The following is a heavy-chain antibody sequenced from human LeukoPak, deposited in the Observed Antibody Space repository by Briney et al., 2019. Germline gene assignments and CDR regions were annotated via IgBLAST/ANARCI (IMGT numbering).Heavy chain of an antibody. Sequence: SETLPLTCAVYGGSFSGYYWSWIRQPPGKGLEWIGEINHSGSTNYNPSLKSRVTISVDTSKNQFSLKLSSVTAADTAVYYCRLLWFGELPNDYWGQGTLVTVSS. CDR2: INHSGST. CDR1: GGSFSGYY. V-gene: IGHV4-34*01. CDR3: RLLWFGELPNDY. J-gene: IGHJ4*02. D-gene: IGHD3-10*01.